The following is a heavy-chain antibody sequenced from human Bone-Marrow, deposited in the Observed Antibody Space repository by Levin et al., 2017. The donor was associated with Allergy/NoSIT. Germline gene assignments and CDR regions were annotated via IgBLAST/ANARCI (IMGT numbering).Heavy chain of an antibody. J-gene: IGHJ6*02. CDR2: IYSSGST. D-gene: IGHD1-26*01. Sequence: GGSLRLSCAASGINVRDNYMTWVRQAPGKGLECVSVIYSSGSTYHADSVKGRFTISRDNSKNTVFLQMTSLRVEDTAIYYCARVPESGSGYGMDVWGQGTTVTVSS. V-gene: IGHV3-53*01. CDR1: GINVRDNY. CDR3: ARVPESGSGYGMDV.